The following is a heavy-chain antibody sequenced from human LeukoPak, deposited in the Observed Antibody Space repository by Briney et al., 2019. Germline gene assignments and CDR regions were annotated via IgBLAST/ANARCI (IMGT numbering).Heavy chain of an antibody. Sequence: GGSLRLSCAASGFASMNYAMNWVRQAPGKGLEWVSVLIGSSGSTDYADSVKGRFTISRDTSKNTVFLQMNSLRAEDTAIYYCAKGAYDYIEMGYFDSWGQGSLVTVSS. D-gene: IGHD5-12*01. CDR2: LIGSSGST. CDR3: AKGAYDYIEMGYFDS. CDR1: GFASMNYA. J-gene: IGHJ4*02. V-gene: IGHV3-23*01.